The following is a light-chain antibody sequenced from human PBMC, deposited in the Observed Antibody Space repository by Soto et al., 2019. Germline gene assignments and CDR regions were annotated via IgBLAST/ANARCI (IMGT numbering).Light chain of an antibody. CDR3: QQYATSPPT. Sequence: EIVLTQSPGTLSLSPGERATLSCRASQSVSSSYLAWYQQKPGQAPRLLIYGTSKRATGIPDKFSGSGSGTDFTLTVSRLEPEDFAVFYCQQYATSPPTFGQGTNLEIK. CDR2: GTS. V-gene: IGKV3-20*01. CDR1: QSVSSSY. J-gene: IGKJ2*01.